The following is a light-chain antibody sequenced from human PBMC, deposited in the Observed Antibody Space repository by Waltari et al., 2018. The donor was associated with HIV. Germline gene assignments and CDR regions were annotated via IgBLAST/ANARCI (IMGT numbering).Light chain of an antibody. V-gene: IGKV3-11*01. Sequence: EIVMTQSPATLSVSPGERATLSCRASRSVSSYLAWYQQKPGQAPRLLIYDASNRATGIPARFSGSGSGTDFTLTISSLEPEDFAVYYCQQRSNWPPGYTFGQGTKLEIK. CDR1: RSVSSY. CDR3: QQRSNWPPGYT. J-gene: IGKJ2*01. CDR2: DAS.